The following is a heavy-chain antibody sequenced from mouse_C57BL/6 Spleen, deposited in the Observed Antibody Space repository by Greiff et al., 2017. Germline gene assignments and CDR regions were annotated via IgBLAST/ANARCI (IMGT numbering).Heavy chain of an antibody. CDR3: ARSESNGFAY. CDR1: GYTFTSDT. V-gene: IGHV1-4*01. Sequence: VKLLESGAELARPGASVKMSCKASGYTFTSDTMHWVKQRPGQGLEWIGYINPSSGYTKYYQKFKDKATLTADKSSSTAYMQLSRLTSEDSAVYYCARSESNGFAYWGQGTLVTVSA. J-gene: IGHJ3*01. CDR2: INPSSGYT. D-gene: IGHD2-5*01.